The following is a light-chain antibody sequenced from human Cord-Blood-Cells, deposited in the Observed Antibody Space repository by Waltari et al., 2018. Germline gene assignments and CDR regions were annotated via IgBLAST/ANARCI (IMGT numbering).Light chain of an antibody. CDR1: SSNIGSNY. J-gene: IGLJ2*01. CDR3: AAWDDSLSGVV. V-gene: IGLV1-47*01. Sequence: QSVLTQPPSASGTPGQRVTISCSGSSSNIGSNYVSWYQQLPGTAPKLLIYRNNQRPSGVPDRFSGSKPGTSASLAISGLRSEDEADYYCAAWDDSLSGVVFGGGTKLTVL. CDR2: RNN.